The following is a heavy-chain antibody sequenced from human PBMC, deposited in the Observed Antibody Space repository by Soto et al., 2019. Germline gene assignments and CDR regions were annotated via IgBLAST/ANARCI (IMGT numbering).Heavy chain of an antibody. CDR1: GGTFSSYT. CDR3: AMEYCNSTSCYRDY. Sequence: QVQLVQSGAEVKKPGSSVKVSCKASGGTFSSYTISWVRQAPGQGLEWMGRLIPILGIANYAQKFQGRVTITADKSTRTAYMELRSLRSEDTAVYYWAMEYCNSTSCYRDYWCQGALVTVSS. CDR2: LIPILGIA. D-gene: IGHD2-2*02. J-gene: IGHJ4*02. V-gene: IGHV1-69*02.